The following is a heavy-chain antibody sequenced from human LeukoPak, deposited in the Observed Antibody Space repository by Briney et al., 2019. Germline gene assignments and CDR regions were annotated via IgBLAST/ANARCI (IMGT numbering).Heavy chain of an antibody. V-gene: IGHV3-64D*06. D-gene: IGHD5-18*01. J-gene: IGHJ4*02. CDR3: VKVPAPTAMHSKYCFDY. CDR2: IRSYGGST. Sequence: GGSMRLSCSASGFTLSSYAMQWVRQAPGEGLEYVSAIRSYGGSTYYADSVKGRCTISRDHSKNALYLQMNCLRAEDAAVYYCVKVPAPTAMHSKYCFDYWGKGTLVTVSS. CDR1: GFTLSSYA.